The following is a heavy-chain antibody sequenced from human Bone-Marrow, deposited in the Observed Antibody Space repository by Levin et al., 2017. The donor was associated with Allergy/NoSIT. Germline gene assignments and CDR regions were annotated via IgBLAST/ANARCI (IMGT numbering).Heavy chain of an antibody. CDR3: ATEYYDFWSGYPYSPRFDF. CDR1: GFRFSSYA. D-gene: IGHD3-3*01. V-gene: IGHV3-30-3*01. Sequence: GESLKISCAASGFRFSSYAMHWVRQAPGKGLQWVAVISSDGNNKYYADSMKGRFSISRDNSQNTVFLQMNSLRAEDTATYYCATEYYDFWSGYPYSPRFDFWGQGTLVAVSS. J-gene: IGHJ4*02. CDR2: ISSDGNNK.